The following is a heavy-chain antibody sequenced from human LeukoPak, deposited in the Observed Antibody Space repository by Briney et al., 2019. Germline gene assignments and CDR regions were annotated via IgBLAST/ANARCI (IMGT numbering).Heavy chain of an antibody. CDR1: GFTFDTYW. J-gene: IGHJ6*02. V-gene: IGHV3-74*01. CDR2: IHRDGNNI. CDR3: ARGLRDRYGMDV. Sequence: GGSLRLSCAASGFTFDTYWMHWVRHAPGKGLVWVSRIHRDGNNINYADFVQGRFTVSRDNAKNTLYLQMHSLRVEDTAMYYCARGLRDRYGMDVWGQGTTVTVSS.